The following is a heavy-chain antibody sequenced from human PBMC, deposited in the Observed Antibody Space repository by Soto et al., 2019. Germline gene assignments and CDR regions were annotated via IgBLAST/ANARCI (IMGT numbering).Heavy chain of an antibody. V-gene: IGHV1-3*05. CDR1: GYTFTGYA. CDR2: INAGNGNT. J-gene: IGHJ4*02. D-gene: IGHD6-19*01. Sequence: QVQLVQSGAEEKKPGASVKVSCKASGYTFTGYAMHWVLQAPGQRLEWMGWINAGNGNTKYSQKFQARVTITRDTSASTAYMELSSLRSEDTAVYYCARAVAVPADFDYWGQGTLVTVSS. CDR3: ARAVAVPADFDY.